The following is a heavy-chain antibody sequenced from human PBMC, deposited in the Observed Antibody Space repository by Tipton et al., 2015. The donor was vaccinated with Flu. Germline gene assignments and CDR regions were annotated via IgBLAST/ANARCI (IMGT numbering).Heavy chain of an antibody. D-gene: IGHD3-10*02. CDR3: ARLSYYDVDLKNFYFDY. V-gene: IGHV4-39*01. Sequence: TLSLTCTVSSGSIRSTNYFCAWIRQPPGKRLELIGSIFPSGTTYYNPSLKSRVTISVDTSKSQFSLVLRSVTAADTAVYYCARLSYYDVDLKNFYFDYWGQGALVTVSS. CDR1: SGSIRSTNYF. CDR2: IFPSGTT. J-gene: IGHJ4*02.